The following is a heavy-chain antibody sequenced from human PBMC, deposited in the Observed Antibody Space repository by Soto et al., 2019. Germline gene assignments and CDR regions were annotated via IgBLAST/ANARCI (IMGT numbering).Heavy chain of an antibody. Sequence: SETLSLTCAVSGGSTSGFYWSWIRQPPGKGLEWIGSFYYSGSTKYYNPSLKSRVTMSVDSSKNQFSLKLGSVTAADTAEYYCARAERFPRSWFDTWGQGTQVTVSS. J-gene: IGHJ5*02. V-gene: IGHV4-59*01. CDR1: GGSTSGFY. CDR3: ARAERFPRSWFDT. D-gene: IGHD3-10*01. CDR2: FYYSGST.